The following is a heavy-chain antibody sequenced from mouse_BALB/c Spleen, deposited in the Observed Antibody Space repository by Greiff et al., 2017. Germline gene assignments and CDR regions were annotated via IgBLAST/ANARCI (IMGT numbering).Heavy chain of an antibody. CDR3: TRPGYGSSYPAWFAY. V-gene: IGHV1S22*01. J-gene: IGHJ3*01. Sequence: LQQPGSELVRPGASVKLSCKASGYTFTSYWMHWVKQRPGQGLEWIGNIYPGSGSTNYDEKFKSKATLTVDTSSSTAYMQLSSLTSEDSAVYYCTRPGYGSSYPAWFAYWGQGTLVTVSA. CDR1: GYTFTSYW. CDR2: IYPGSGST. D-gene: IGHD1-1*01.